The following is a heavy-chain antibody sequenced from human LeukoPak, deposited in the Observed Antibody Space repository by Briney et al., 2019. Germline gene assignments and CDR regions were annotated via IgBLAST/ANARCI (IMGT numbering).Heavy chain of an antibody. D-gene: IGHD5-18*01. J-gene: IGHJ4*02. CDR1: GFTFSSYE. Sequence: GGSLRLPCAASGFTFSSYEMNWVRQAPGKGLEWVSYISSSGSTIYYADSVKGRFTISRDNAKNSLYLQMNSLRAEDTAVYYCARDKSGRNSYEFDYWGQGTLVTVSS. CDR2: ISSSGSTI. V-gene: IGHV3-48*03. CDR3: ARDKSGRNSYEFDY.